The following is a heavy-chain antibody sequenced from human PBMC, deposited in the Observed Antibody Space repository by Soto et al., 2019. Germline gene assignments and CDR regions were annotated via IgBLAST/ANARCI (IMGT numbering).Heavy chain of an antibody. CDR3: ARTGDGHHDFLDY. J-gene: IGHJ4*02. CDR1: GFTFSSYW. CDR2: INQDGSEY. D-gene: IGHD1-1*01. Sequence: EVHLEESGGGLVQPGGSLRFSCAASGFTFSSYWMNWVRQAPGKGLEWVANINQDGSEYNDVASVKGRFTISRDNAKNSLFLQMNALRVEDTVVYYCARTGDGHHDFLDYWGQGILVSVSS. V-gene: IGHV3-7*01.